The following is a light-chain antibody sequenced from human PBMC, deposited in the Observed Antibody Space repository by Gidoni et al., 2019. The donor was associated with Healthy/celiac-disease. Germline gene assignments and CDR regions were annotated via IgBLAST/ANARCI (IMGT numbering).Light chain of an antibody. V-gene: IGLV1-40*01. Sequence: QSVLTQPPSVSGAPGQRVTISCTGSSSNIGAGYDVPWDQLLPGTAPKLLIYGTSNRPSGVPDRFSGSKSGTSASLAITGLQAEDEADYYCQSYDSSLSGFVVFGGGTKLTVL. CDR2: GTS. CDR1: SSNIGAGYD. CDR3: QSYDSSLSGFVV. J-gene: IGLJ2*01.